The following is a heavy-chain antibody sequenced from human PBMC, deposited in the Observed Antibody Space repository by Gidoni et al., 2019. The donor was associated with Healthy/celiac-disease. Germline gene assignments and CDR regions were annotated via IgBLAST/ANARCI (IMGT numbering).Heavy chain of an antibody. Sequence: LTCTVSGGSISSGGYYWSWIRQHPGKGLEWIGYIYYSGSTYYNPSLKSRVTISVDTSKNQFSLKLSSVTAADTAVYYCARAMVRGVIDAFDIWGQGTMVTVSS. V-gene: IGHV4-31*03. CDR1: GGSISSGGYY. CDR2: IYYSGST. CDR3: ARAMVRGVIDAFDI. J-gene: IGHJ3*02. D-gene: IGHD3-10*01.